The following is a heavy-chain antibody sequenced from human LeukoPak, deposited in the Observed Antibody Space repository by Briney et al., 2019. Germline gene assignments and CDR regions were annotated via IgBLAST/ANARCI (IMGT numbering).Heavy chain of an antibody. J-gene: IGHJ4*02. V-gene: IGHV3-23*01. CDR1: GFTFSSYA. D-gene: IGHD6-13*01. Sequence: GGSLRLSCAASGFTFSSYAMSWVRQAPGKGLEWVSAISGSGDSTYYGDSVKGRFTISRDNSKNTLYLQMNSLRAEDTAVYYCAKTRALDSSSWSHGDYWGQGTLVTVSS. CDR2: ISGSGDST. CDR3: AKTRALDSSSWSHGDY.